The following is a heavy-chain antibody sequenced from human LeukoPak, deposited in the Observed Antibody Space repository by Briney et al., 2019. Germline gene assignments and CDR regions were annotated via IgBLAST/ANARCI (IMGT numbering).Heavy chain of an antibody. CDR2: IYTSGNT. D-gene: IGHD5-12*01. CDR3: VRVGLRQTAWFDP. J-gene: IGHJ5*02. V-gene: IGHV4-4*07. CDR1: GXSISSYY. Sequence: SVTLSLTCTVSGXSISSYYGSWIRQSAAKGLEWIGRIYTSGNTNYNPSLKSRVTMSVDTSKNQFSLKLSSVTAADTAVYYCVRVGLRQTAWFDPGAREPWSPSPQ.